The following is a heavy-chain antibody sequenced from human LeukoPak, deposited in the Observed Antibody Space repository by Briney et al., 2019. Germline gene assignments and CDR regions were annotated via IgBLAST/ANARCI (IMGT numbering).Heavy chain of an antibody. Sequence: SETLSLTCTVSGGSISSSTYYWGCIRQPPGKGLEWIGSIYYSGSTYYNPSLKSRVTISVDTSKNQFSLKLSSVTAADTAVYYCARATAIVTISFYWYFDLWGRGTLVTVSS. CDR1: GGSISSSTYY. CDR3: ARATAIVTISFYWYFDL. J-gene: IGHJ2*01. CDR2: IYYSGST. D-gene: IGHD5-18*01. V-gene: IGHV4-39*01.